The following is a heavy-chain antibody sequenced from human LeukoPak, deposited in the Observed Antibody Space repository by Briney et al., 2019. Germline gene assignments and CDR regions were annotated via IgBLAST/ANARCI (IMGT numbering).Heavy chain of an antibody. V-gene: IGHV1-46*01. CDR1: GYTFTIYN. CDR2: INPSDGAT. J-gene: IGHJ6*03. Sequence: ASVKVSCKASGYTFTIYNIHWVRQAPGQGLEWMGMINPSDGATTYAQRFQGRLTMTRDMSTATVYLDLRSLRSEDTAVYFCARETRGGRSGSLGGLFATYYTYYYMDVWGRGTMVTVSS. D-gene: IGHD1-26*01. CDR3: ARETRGGRSGSLGGLFATYYTYYYMDV.